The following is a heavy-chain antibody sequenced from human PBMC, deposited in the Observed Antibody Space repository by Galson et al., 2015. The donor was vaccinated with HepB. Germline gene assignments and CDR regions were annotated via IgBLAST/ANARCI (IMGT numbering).Heavy chain of an antibody. J-gene: IGHJ4*02. CDR3: ARGSYCSSTSCPLGY. Sequence: SCKASGYTFTSYGISWVRQAPGQGLEWMGWISAYNGNTNYAQKLQGRVTMTTDTSTSTAYMELRSLRSDDTAVYYCARGSYCSSTSCPLGYWGQGTLVTVSS. CDR2: ISAYNGNT. V-gene: IGHV1-18*04. CDR1: GYTFTSYG. D-gene: IGHD2-2*01.